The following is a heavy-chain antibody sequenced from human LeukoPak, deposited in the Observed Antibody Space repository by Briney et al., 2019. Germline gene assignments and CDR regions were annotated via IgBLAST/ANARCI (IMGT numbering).Heavy chain of an antibody. J-gene: IGHJ3*02. CDR3: ARDPQGELLDSSVGDAFDI. CDR2: INPNSGGT. Sequence: GASVKVSCKASGYTFTGYYIHWVRQAPGQGLEWMGWINPNSGGTNYAQKFQGRVTMTRDTSTSTVYMELSSLRSEDTAVYYCARDPQGELLDSSVGDAFDIWGQGTMVTVSS. D-gene: IGHD3-22*01. V-gene: IGHV1-2*02. CDR1: GYTFTGYY.